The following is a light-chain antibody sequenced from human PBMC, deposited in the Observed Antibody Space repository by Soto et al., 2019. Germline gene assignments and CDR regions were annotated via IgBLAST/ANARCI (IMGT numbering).Light chain of an antibody. Sequence: QSALTQPASVSGSLGQSITISCTGTSSDVGGYNYVSWYQQHPGKAPKLMICDVSNRPSGVSNRFSGSKSGNTASLIISGLQAEDEADYYCSSYTSSSTVLFGGGTKVTVL. V-gene: IGLV2-14*03. CDR1: SSDVGGYNY. CDR3: SSYTSSSTVL. J-gene: IGLJ2*01. CDR2: DVS.